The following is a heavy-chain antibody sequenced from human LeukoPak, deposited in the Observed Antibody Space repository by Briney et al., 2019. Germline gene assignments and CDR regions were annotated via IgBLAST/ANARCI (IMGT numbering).Heavy chain of an antibody. D-gene: IGHD3/OR15-3a*01. CDR1: GGSFSGYY. Sequence: SETLSLTCAVYGGSFSGYYWSWIRHPPGKGLEWIGSIFYYGTSYYNPSLKSRVTISVDTSTNQFSLKLNSVTAADTAVYYCARIGQSVHYYMDVWGNGTTVDVSS. J-gene: IGHJ6*03. V-gene: IGHV4-34*12. CDR2: IFYYGTS. CDR3: ARIGQSVHYYMDV.